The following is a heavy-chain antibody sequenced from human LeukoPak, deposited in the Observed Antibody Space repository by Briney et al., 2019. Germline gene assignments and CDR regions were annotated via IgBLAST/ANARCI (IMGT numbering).Heavy chain of an antibody. CDR2: ISGSGGNT. CDR3: AKASELGRGYFNY. CDR1: EFTFSSYA. V-gene: IGHV3-23*01. Sequence: GGSLRLSCAASEFTFSSYAMSWVRQAPGKGLEWVPAISGSGGNTYYADSVKGRFTISRDNSKNTLYLQMNSLRAEDTAVYYCAKASELGRGYFNYWGQGTLVTVSS. J-gene: IGHJ4*02. D-gene: IGHD7-27*01.